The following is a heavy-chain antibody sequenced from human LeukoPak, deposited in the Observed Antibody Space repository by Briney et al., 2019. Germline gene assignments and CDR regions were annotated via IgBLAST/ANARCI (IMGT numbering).Heavy chain of an antibody. V-gene: IGHV1-24*01. Sequence: ASVKVSCKVSGYTLTELSMHWVRQAPGKGLEWMGGFDPEDGETIYAQKFQGRVTMTEDTSTDTAYMELSSLRSEDTAVYYCATVSPGSYYYDSSGYYSDYWGQGTLVTVSS. CDR2: FDPEDGET. CDR3: ATVSPGSYYYDSSGYYSDY. CDR1: GYTLTELS. J-gene: IGHJ4*02. D-gene: IGHD3-22*01.